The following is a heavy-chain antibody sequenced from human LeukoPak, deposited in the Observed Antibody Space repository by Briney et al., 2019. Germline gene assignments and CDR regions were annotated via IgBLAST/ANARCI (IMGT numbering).Heavy chain of an antibody. J-gene: IGHJ5*02. CDR1: GFTFSNAW. Sequence: GSLRLSCAASGFTFSNAWMSWVRQAPGKGLEWIAFIHSSGTTNYSPSLKSRVSISVDTSNNQFSLNVNSVTAADTAVYYCARGGASSEWFDPWGQGTLVTVSS. CDR3: ARGGASSEWFDP. V-gene: IGHV4-59*01. D-gene: IGHD6-25*01. CDR2: IHSSGTT.